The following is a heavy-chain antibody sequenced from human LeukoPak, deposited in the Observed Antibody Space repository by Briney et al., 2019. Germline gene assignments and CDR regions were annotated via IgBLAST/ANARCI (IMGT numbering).Heavy chain of an antibody. D-gene: IGHD3-22*01. CDR2: VNHSGRT. CDR1: GGSFSGYY. Sequence: SETLSLTCAVYGGSFSGYYWSWIRQPPGKGLEWIGDVNHSGRTNFNPSLKSRVTISVDTSKNQFSLKLSSVTAADTAVYYCARGGNYYDSSGYYYDFDYWGQGTLVTVSS. V-gene: IGHV4-34*01. CDR3: ARGGNYYDSSGYYYDFDY. J-gene: IGHJ4*02.